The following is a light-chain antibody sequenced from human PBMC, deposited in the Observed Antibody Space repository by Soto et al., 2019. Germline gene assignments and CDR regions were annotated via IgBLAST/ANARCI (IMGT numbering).Light chain of an antibody. CDR1: QSISRY. CDR3: QQSYTGPFT. V-gene: IGKV1-39*01. J-gene: IGKJ3*01. CDR2: SAS. Sequence: DIQMTQSPSSLSASVGDRVTVTFRAGQSISRYLNWYQQRPGKAPNLLIYSASSLQTGVPSRFIGSGSGTDFTLTITDVQPVDFAKYKCQQSYTGPFTFGPGTKVDL.